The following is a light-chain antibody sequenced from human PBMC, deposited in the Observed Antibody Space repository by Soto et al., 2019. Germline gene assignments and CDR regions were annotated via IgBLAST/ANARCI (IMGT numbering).Light chain of an antibody. CDR3: QQRSNWPGT. V-gene: IGKV3-11*01. J-gene: IGKJ3*01. CDR2: DAS. CDR1: QSVGTY. Sequence: EIVLTQSPAPLSLSPGERAILSCRASQSVGTYLAWYQQKPGQAPRLLIYDASNRATGIPARFGGSGSGTDFTLTINSLEPEYFAVYYCQQRSNWPGTFGPGTKVDIK.